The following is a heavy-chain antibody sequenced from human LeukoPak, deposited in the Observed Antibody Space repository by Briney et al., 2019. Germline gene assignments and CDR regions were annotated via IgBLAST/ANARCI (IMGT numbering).Heavy chain of an antibody. CDR1: GGSISSSNW. J-gene: IGHJ3*02. Sequence: SETLSLTCAVSGGSISSSNWWSWVRQPPGKGLEWIGEIYYSGSTYYNPSLKSRVTISVDTSKNQFSLKLSSVTAADTAVYYCARHLRSITIFGVVTMDDAFDIWGQGTMVTVSS. CDR2: IYYSGST. V-gene: IGHV4-4*02. D-gene: IGHD3-3*01. CDR3: ARHLRSITIFGVVTMDDAFDI.